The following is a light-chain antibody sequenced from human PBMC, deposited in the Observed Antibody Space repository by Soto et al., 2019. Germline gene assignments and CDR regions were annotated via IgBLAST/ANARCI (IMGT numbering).Light chain of an antibody. CDR1: QTISTY. CDR2: AAS. V-gene: IGKV1-39*01. J-gene: IGKJ2*01. CDR3: QQSHSIPYT. Sequence: DIQMTQSPSSLSASVGDRVTITRRASQTISTYLNWYQQKPGKAPKLLIYAASRLQSGVPSRFSGSGSGTEFTLTISSLQPEDFATYYCQQSHSIPYTFGQGTKLEIK.